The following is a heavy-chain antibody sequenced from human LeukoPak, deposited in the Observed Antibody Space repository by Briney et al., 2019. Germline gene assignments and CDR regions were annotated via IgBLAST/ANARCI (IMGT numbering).Heavy chain of an antibody. Sequence: SQTLSLTCTVSGSSISGGGYYWSWIRQHPGKGLEWIGFIYYSGSTNYNPSLKSRVTISVDTSKNQFSLKLSSVTAADTAVYYCARWGEYGSGSYYNQVPNWFDPWGQGTLVTVSS. V-gene: IGHV4-31*03. D-gene: IGHD3-10*01. J-gene: IGHJ5*02. CDR2: IYYSGST. CDR3: ARWGEYGSGSYYNQVPNWFDP. CDR1: GSSISGGGYY.